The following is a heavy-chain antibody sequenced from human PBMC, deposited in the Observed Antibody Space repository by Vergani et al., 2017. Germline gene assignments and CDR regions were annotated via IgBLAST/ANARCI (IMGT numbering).Heavy chain of an antibody. D-gene: IGHD5-12*01. Sequence: QLQESGPGLVKPSATLSLTCSVSGASISSGDYYWGWIRQPPGKGLEWVGYIYYSGTTYYNPSLNSLGSISVDTSKNQFSLKLGSVTAADTTVYYCAGDQSGCSGYDYWYYCDYWGQGTLVTVSS. V-gene: IGHV4-30-4*08. CDR3: AGDQSGCSGYDYWYYCDY. CDR2: IYYSGTT. CDR1: GASISSGDYY. J-gene: IGHJ4*02.